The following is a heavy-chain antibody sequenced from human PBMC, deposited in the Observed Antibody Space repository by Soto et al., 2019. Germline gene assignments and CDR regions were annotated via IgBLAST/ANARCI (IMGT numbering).Heavy chain of an antibody. CDR2: IYYSGST. D-gene: IGHD6-6*01. CDR1: GGSISSSSYY. CDR3: ARRDGAARPVPYYFDY. V-gene: IGHV4-39*01. Sequence: SETLSLTCTVSGGSISSSSYYWGWIRQPAGKGLEWIGSIYYSGSTYYNPSLKSRVTISVDTSKNQFSLKLSSVTAADTAVYYCARRDGAARPVPYYFDYWGQGTLVTVSS. J-gene: IGHJ4*02.